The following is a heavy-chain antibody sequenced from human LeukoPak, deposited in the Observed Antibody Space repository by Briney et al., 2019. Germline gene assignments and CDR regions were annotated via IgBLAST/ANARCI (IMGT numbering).Heavy chain of an antibody. CDR3: ARDGGYSYGYIPFDY. D-gene: IGHD5-18*01. Sequence: ASVKVSFKASGYTFTGYYMHWVRQAPGQGLEWMGWTNPNSGGTNYAQKFQGRVTMTRDTSISTAYMELSRLRSDDTAVYYCARDGGYSYGYIPFDYWGQGTLVTVSS. J-gene: IGHJ4*02. V-gene: IGHV1-2*02. CDR2: TNPNSGGT. CDR1: GYTFTGYY.